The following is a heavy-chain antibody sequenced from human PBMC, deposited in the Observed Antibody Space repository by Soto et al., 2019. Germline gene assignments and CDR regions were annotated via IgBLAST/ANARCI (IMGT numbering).Heavy chain of an antibody. J-gene: IGHJ4*02. D-gene: IGHD3-9*01. CDR3: ATVYYDILTGGFRFDY. Sequence: QVQLVQSGAEVKKPGASVKVSCKASGYTFTSYGISWVRQAPGQGLEWMGWISAYNGNTNYAQKLQGRVTMTTDTSTSTAYMELRSLRSDDTAVYYCATVYYDILTGGFRFDYWGQGTLVTVSS. CDR1: GYTFTSYG. V-gene: IGHV1-18*01. CDR2: ISAYNGNT.